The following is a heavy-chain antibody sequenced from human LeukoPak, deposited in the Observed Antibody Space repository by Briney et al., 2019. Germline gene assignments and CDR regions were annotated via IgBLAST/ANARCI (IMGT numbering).Heavy chain of an antibody. V-gene: IGHV1-2*02. Sequence: ASVKVSCKASGYTFTGYYMHWVRQAPGQGLEWMGWINPNSGGTKTAQTFQGRVTMTRDPSISTAYVELSRLRSDATAVYFCARSVVAGSGNFDYWGQGTLVTVSS. J-gene: IGHJ4*02. CDR2: INPNSGGT. CDR3: ARSVVAGSGNFDY. D-gene: IGHD6-19*01. CDR1: GYTFTGYY.